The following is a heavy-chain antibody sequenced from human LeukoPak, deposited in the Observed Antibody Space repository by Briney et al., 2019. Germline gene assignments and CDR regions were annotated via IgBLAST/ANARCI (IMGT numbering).Heavy chain of an antibody. Sequence: GGSLRLFCAASGVTFSSYGMSWVRQAPGTGLEWVSGISGSGGRTYYADSVKGRFTISRDNSKNTLYLQMNSLRAEDTAVYYCAKASMTGSPSYYFDYWGQGALVTVSS. J-gene: IGHJ4*02. D-gene: IGHD3-10*01. CDR2: ISGSGGRT. CDR3: AKASMTGSPSYYFDY. V-gene: IGHV3-23*01. CDR1: GVTFSSYG.